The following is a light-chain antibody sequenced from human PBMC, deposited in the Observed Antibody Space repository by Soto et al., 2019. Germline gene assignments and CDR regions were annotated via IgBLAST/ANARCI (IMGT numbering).Light chain of an antibody. Sequence: QSALTQPASVSGSPGQSITISCTGTSSDVGDNNYVSWYQQHPGKAPKLMIYDVTDLPSGVSNRFSGSKSGNTASLTISGLQAEDEADYYCSSYTSSSTLYVFGTGTKLTVL. CDR1: SSDVGDNNY. CDR3: SSYTSSSTLYV. J-gene: IGLJ1*01. V-gene: IGLV2-14*01. CDR2: DVT.